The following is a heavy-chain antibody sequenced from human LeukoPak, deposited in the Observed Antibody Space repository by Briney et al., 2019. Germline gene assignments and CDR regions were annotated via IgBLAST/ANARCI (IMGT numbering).Heavy chain of an antibody. D-gene: IGHD1-26*01. V-gene: IGHV4-59*01. J-gene: IGHJ4*02. Sequence: PSETLSLTCTVSGGSISSYYWSWIRQPPGEGLEWIGYIYYSGSTNYTPSLKSRVTISVDTSKNQFSLKLSSVTAADTAVYYCARVGIVGASNYFDYWGQGTLVTVSS. CDR2: IYYSGST. CDR3: ARVGIVGASNYFDY. CDR1: GGSISSYY.